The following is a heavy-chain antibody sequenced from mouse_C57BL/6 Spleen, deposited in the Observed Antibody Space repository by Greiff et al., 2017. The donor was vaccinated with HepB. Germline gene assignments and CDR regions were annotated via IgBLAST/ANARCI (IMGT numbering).Heavy chain of an antibody. CDR3: ARGRDGYYFDY. V-gene: IGHV1-59*01. J-gene: IGHJ2*01. D-gene: IGHD2-3*01. CDR1: GYTFTSYW. CDR2: IDPSDSYT. Sequence: QVQLQQPGAELVRPGTSVKLSCKASGYTFTSYWMHWVKQRPGQGLEWIGVIDPSDSYTNYNQKFKGKATLTVDTSSSTAYMQLSSLTSEDSAVYYCARGRDGYYFDYWGQGTTLTVSS.